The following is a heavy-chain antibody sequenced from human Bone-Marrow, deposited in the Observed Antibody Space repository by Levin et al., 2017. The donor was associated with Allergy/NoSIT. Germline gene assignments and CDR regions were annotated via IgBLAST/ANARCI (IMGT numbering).Heavy chain of an antibody. D-gene: IGHD3-22*01. Sequence: PGGSLRLSCAASGILFSSYDMNWVRQAPGKGLEWVSSISAGGNYIYYADSVKGRFTISRDNAKNSLFLQMNSLRAEDTAVYYCASWAMYQYERSAFDYFYYSMDVWGQGTTVTVSS. V-gene: IGHV3-21*01. J-gene: IGHJ6*02. CDR1: GILFSSYD. CDR3: ASWAMYQYERSAFDYFYYSMDV. CDR2: ISAGGNYI.